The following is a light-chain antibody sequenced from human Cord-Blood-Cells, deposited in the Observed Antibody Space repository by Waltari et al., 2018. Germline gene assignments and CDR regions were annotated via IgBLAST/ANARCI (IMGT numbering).Light chain of an antibody. J-gene: IGLJ3*02. CDR1: SSNIGSGYD. CDR3: QTYDSSLGGAV. V-gene: IGLV1-40*01. Sequence: QSVLTQPPSVSGAPGQRVTISCTGSSSNIGSGYDVHWYQQLPVTAPKLLNYGNSNPASGGPHRFAGSKAGTSASLAITGVQAEEEAYYYSQTYDSSLGGAVFGGGTKLTVL. CDR2: GNS.